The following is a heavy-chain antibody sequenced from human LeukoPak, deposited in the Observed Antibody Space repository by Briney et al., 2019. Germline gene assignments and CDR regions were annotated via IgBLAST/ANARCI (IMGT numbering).Heavy chain of an antibody. CDR1: GGSFSGYY. CDR2: INHSGST. Sequence: SETLSLTCAVYGGSFSGYYWSWIRQPPGKGLEWIGEINHSGSTNYNPSLKSRVTISVDTSKNQFSLKLSSVTAADTAVYYCARNRRFLEWFDYWGQGTLVTVSS. D-gene: IGHD3-3*01. CDR3: ARNRRFLEWFDY. J-gene: IGHJ4*02. V-gene: IGHV4-34*01.